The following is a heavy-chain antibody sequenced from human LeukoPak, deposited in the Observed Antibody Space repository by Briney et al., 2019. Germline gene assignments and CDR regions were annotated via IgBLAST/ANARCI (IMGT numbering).Heavy chain of an antibody. Sequence: GGSLRLSCAASGFTFSSYAMSWVRRAPGKGLEWVSGIVGDGGSTYYAESVKGRFTISRDNSKNTLYLQMNSLRAEDTAVYYCARDHKGGDGADAFDIWGHGTMVTVSS. CDR1: GFTFSSYA. V-gene: IGHV3-23*01. CDR2: IVGDGGST. D-gene: IGHD5-24*01. J-gene: IGHJ3*02. CDR3: ARDHKGGDGADAFDI.